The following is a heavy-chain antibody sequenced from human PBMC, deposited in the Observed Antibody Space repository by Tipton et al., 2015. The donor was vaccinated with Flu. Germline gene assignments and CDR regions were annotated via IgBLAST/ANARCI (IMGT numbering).Heavy chain of an antibody. CDR1: GDSITYYY. V-gene: IGHV4-4*07. D-gene: IGHD2/OR15-2a*01. Sequence: TLSLTCTVSGDSITYYYWTWIRQPAGKGLEWIGRIYTTGSTNYNPSLQSRVTMSLDTSKNQFSLKLSSVTAADTALYYCAKESTRGVALTGGIDVWGQGTTVTVSS. J-gene: IGHJ6*02. CDR2: IYTTGST. CDR3: AKESTRGVALTGGIDV.